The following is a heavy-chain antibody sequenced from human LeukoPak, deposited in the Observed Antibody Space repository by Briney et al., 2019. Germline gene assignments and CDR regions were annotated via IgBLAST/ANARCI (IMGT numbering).Heavy chain of an antibody. CDR2: ISGSGGGGSSGRT. CDR1: GFTFSIYA. J-gene: IGHJ5*02. CDR3: AKDLQIWFGELIS. V-gene: IGHV3-23*01. D-gene: IGHD3-10*01. Sequence: GGSLRLSCAASGFTFSIYAMSWVRQGPGKGLEWVSGISGSGGGGSSGRTYYADAVRGRFTISRDNSKNTVHLQMNSLRAEDTAVYYCAKDLQIWFGELISWGQGTLVTVSS.